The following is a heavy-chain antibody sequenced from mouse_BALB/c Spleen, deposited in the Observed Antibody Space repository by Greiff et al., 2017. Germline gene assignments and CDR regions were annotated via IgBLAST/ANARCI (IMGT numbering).Heavy chain of an antibody. CDR2: INPSYGGT. Sequence: QVQLQQSGAELVKPGASVKLSCKASGYTFTSYYMYWVKQRPGQGLEWIGEINPSYGGTNFNEKFNSKATLTVDKSSSTAYMQLSSLTSEDSAVYYCTRRNYRYDWFAYWGQGTLVTVSA. CDR1: GYTFTSYY. D-gene: IGHD2-14*01. CDR3: TRRNYRYDWFAY. J-gene: IGHJ3*01. V-gene: IGHV1S81*02.